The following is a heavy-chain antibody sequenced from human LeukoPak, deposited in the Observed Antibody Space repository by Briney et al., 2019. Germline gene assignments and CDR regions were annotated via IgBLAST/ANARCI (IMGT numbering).Heavy chain of an antibody. Sequence: GGSLRLSCAASGFDLSTYEMNWVRQAPGKGLEWIADITISGHTRNYADSVKGRFTISRDNARTSLYLQMNSLRVEDTGVYYCARGDPHADLWGQGTLVTVSS. J-gene: IGHJ5*02. V-gene: IGHV3-48*03. CDR1: GFDLSTYE. CDR2: ITISGHTR. CDR3: ARGDPHADL.